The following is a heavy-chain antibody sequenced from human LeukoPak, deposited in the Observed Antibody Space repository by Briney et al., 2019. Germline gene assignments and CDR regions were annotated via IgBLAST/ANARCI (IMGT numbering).Heavy chain of an antibody. V-gene: IGHV3-74*01. CDR1: GFTFSRHW. CDR2: INSDASDT. D-gene: IGHD4-17*01. CDR3: ANEIRPNDY. Sequence: GGSLRLSCAASGFTFSRHWMHWVRQAPGKGLVWISRINSDASDTNYADFVKGRFTISRDNAKNTVYLQMYSLRAEDTAVYYCANEIRPNDYWGQGTLVTVSS. J-gene: IGHJ4*02.